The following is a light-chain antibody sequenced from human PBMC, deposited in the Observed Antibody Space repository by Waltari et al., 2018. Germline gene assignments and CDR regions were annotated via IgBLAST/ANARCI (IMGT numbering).Light chain of an antibody. Sequence: QSALTQTASVSGSPGQSITISCTGTYRDVGSFNYVSWYQQYPGRAPRLVIYDVNTRPSGISVRFSGSKSGNTASLTISGLRAEDEADYYCCSYSGAFHVVFGGGTKLTVL. CDR2: DVN. J-gene: IGLJ2*01. V-gene: IGLV2-23*02. CDR3: CSYSGAFHVV. CDR1: YRDVGSFNY.